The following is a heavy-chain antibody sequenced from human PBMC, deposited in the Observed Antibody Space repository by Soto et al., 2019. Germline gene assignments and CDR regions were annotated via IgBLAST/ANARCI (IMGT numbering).Heavy chain of an antibody. V-gene: IGHV3-21*01. J-gene: IGHJ4*02. Sequence: PGGSFRHSCAGSGLTFSSDSMNWGRQAPGKGLEWVSSISSSSSYIYYADSVKGRFTISRDNAKNSLYLQMNSLRAEDTAVYYCARDRLPERNYVYLYGSHPDPFAYPGQRTLVIGS. D-gene: IGHD3-16*01. CDR2: ISSSSSYI. CDR1: GLTFSSDS. CDR3: ARDRLPERNYVYLYGSHPDPFAY.